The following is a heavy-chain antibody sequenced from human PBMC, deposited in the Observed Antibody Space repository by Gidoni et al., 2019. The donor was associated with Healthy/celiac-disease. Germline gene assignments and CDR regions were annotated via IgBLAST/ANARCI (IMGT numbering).Heavy chain of an antibody. D-gene: IGHD3-10*01. Sequence: QVQLQQWGAGLLKPSETLSLTCAVYGGSFSGYYWSWIRQPPGKGLEWIGEINHSGSTNYNPSLKSRVTISVDTSKNQFSLKLSSVTAADTAVYYCARDEPYYYGSGSYSFDYWGQGTLVTVSS. CDR2: INHSGST. J-gene: IGHJ4*02. V-gene: IGHV4-34*01. CDR1: GGSFSGYY. CDR3: ARDEPYYYGSGSYSFDY.